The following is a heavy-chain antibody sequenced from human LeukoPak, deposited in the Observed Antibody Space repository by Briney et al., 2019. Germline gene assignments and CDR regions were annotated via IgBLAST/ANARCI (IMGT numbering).Heavy chain of an antibody. CDR1: EFTFSNYW. CDR3: AKDGPGATYPQWFDY. Sequence: PGGSLRLSCVASEFTFSNYWMHWVRQAPGKGLGWVAFIRYDGSNKYYADSVKGRFTISRDNSKNTLYLQMNSLRAEDTAVYYCAKDGPGATYPQWFDYWGQGTLVTVSS. D-gene: IGHD1-26*01. V-gene: IGHV3-30*02. CDR2: IRYDGSNK. J-gene: IGHJ4*02.